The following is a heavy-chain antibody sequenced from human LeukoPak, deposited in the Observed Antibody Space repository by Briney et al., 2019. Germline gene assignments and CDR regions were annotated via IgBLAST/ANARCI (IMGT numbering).Heavy chain of an antibody. CDR3: AKDIGSSGWYGLDAFDI. V-gene: IGHV3-21*04. CDR2: ISSSSSYI. Sequence: GGSLRLSCAASGFTFSSYSMNWVRQAPGKGLEWVSSISSSSSYIYYADSVKGRFTISRDNAKNSLYLQMNSLRAEDTAVYYCAKDIGSSGWYGLDAFDIWGQGTMVTVSS. J-gene: IGHJ3*02. CDR1: GFTFSSYS. D-gene: IGHD6-19*01.